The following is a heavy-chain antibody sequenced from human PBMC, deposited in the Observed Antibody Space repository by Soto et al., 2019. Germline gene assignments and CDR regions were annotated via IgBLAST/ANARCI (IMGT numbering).Heavy chain of an antibody. J-gene: IGHJ4*02. Sequence: GGSLRLSCAASGFTVSSNYMSWVRQAPGKGLEWVSVIYSGGSTYYADSVKGRFTISRDNSKNTLYLQMNSLRAEDTAVYYCAKDRTDYDILTDPLDYWGQGTLVTVSS. CDR3: AKDRTDYDILTDPLDY. D-gene: IGHD3-9*01. CDR1: GFTVSSNY. V-gene: IGHV3-53*01. CDR2: IYSGGST.